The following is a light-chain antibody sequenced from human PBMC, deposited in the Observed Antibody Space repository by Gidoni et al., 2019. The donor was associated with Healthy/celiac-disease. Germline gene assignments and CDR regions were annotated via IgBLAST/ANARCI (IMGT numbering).Light chain of an antibody. V-gene: IGLV1-40*01. Sequence: QSVLTQPPSVSVAPGQRVTISCTGSSSNIGAGYDVHWYQQLPGTAPKLLLYGNSNRPSGVPDRFSGSKSGTSASLAITGLQAEDEADYYCQSYDSSLSGSKVFGGGTKLTVL. J-gene: IGLJ3*02. CDR3: QSYDSSLSGSKV. CDR2: GNS. CDR1: SSNIGAGYD.